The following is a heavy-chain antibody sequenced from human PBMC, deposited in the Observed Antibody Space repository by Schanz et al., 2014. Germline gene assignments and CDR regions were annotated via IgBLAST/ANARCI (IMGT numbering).Heavy chain of an antibody. CDR2: IRSSSTPI. J-gene: IGHJ4*02. V-gene: IGHV3-48*01. CDR1: GFSLDIFA. D-gene: IGHD3-3*01. CDR3: VRDSFFAFDY. Sequence: EVHLLESGGGLVEPGGSLRLSCATSGFSLDIFAVSWVRQAPGKGLEWVSYIRSSSTPIYYADSVKGRFTMSRDNAKNSVFLQMNSLRAEDTAVYYCVRDSFFAFDYWGQGTLVTVSS.